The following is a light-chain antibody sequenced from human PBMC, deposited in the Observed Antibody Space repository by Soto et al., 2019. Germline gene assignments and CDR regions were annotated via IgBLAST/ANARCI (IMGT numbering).Light chain of an antibody. J-gene: IGLJ1*01. CDR1: SSDIGGYNY. V-gene: IGLV2-14*01. CDR2: EVR. CDR3: SPFASYSANV. Sequence: QSALTQPASVSGSPGQSITISCTGTSSDIGGYNYVSWYQQHPGKGPKLMIYEVRNRPSGISNRFSASKSGNTASLTISGLQAEDEAHSYCSPFASYSANVFGTGTKLTVL.